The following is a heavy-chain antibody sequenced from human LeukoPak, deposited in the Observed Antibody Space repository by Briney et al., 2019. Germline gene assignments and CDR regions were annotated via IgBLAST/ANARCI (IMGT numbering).Heavy chain of an antibody. J-gene: IGHJ4*02. CDR3: ARDRTMRIAEAGPVDC. D-gene: IGHD6-13*01. V-gene: IGHV3-64*01. Sequence: QPGGSLRLSCAASGFTFSSYAMHWVRQAPGKGLEYVSAISSNGGSTYYANSVKGRFTISRDNSKNTLYFQMGSLRAEDMAVYYCARDRTMRIAEAGPVDCWGQGTLVTVSS. CDR2: ISSNGGST. CDR1: GFTFSSYA.